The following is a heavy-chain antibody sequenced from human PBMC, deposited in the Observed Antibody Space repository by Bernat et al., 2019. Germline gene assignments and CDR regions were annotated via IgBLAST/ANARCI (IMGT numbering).Heavy chain of an antibody. Sequence: QVQLQQWGAGLLKPSETLSLTCAVYGGSFSGYYWSWIRQPPGKGLEWIGEINHSGSTNYNPSLKSRVTISVDTSKNQFSLKLSSVTAADTAVYYCARVAAMVFGCNWYFDLWGRGTLVTVSS. D-gene: IGHD5-18*01. J-gene: IGHJ2*01. V-gene: IGHV4-34*01. CDR3: ARVAAMVFGCNWYFDL. CDR1: GGSFSGYY. CDR2: INHSGST.